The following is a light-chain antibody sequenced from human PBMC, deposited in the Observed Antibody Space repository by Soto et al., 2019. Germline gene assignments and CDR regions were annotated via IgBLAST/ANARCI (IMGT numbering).Light chain of an antibody. CDR3: NSYTSSSTLPYV. CDR2: DVS. V-gene: IGLV2-14*01. CDR1: SSDVGGYNY. Sequence: QSALTQPASVSGSPGQSITISCTGTSSDVGGYNYVSWYQHHPGKAPKLMIYDVSNRPSGVSNRFSGSKSDNTASLTISGLQAEDEADYYCNSYTSSSTLPYVFGTGTKVTVL. J-gene: IGLJ1*01.